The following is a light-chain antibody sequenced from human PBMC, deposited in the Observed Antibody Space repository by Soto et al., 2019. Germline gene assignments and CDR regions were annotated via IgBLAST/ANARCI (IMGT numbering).Light chain of an antibody. V-gene: IGLV2-14*03. CDR2: DVA. CDR1: SSDVGGSNF. J-gene: IGLJ1*01. Sequence: QSVLTQPASVSDSPGQSITISCTGTSSDVGGSNFVSWYQQHPGKPPKLIIYDVANRPSGVSNRFSGSKSGSTASLIISRLLTEDEADYYCVSYTSRTTYVFGTGTKVTVL. CDR3: VSYTSRTTYV.